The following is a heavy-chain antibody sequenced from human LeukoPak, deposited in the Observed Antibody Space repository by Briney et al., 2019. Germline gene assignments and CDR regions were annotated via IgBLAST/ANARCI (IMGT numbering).Heavy chain of an antibody. J-gene: IGHJ6*03. D-gene: IGHD3-22*01. V-gene: IGHV4-59*01. CDR1: GGSISSYY. Sequence: SETLSLTCTVSGGSISSYYWNWIRQPPGKGLEWIGYIYYSGSTNYNPSLKSRVTISVDTSKNRFSLKPSSVTAADTAVYYCARSTYYYDSSGYSYYSYYYVDVWGKGTTVTISS. CDR2: IYYSGST. CDR3: ARSTYYYDSSGYSYYSYYYVDV.